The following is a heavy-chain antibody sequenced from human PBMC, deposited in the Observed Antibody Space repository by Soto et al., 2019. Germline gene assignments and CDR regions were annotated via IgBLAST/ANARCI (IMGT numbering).Heavy chain of an antibody. CDR3: ARDQAHCGGDCRYRYFDL. D-gene: IGHD2-21*02. Sequence: QVQLQESGPGLVKPSQTLSLTGTVSGGSISSGGYYWRWIRQHPAKGLEWIGYIYYSGSTYYNPSLKSRVTISVDTSKNQFSLKLSSVTAADTAVYYCARDQAHCGGDCRYRYFDLWGRGTLVTVSS. J-gene: IGHJ2*01. CDR1: GGSISSGGYY. V-gene: IGHV4-31*03. CDR2: IYYSGST.